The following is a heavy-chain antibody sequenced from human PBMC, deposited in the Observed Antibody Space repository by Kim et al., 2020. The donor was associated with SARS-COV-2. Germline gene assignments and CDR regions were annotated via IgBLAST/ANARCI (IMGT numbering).Heavy chain of an antibody. D-gene: IGHD6-19*01. Sequence: SGFTVRRRWMHWVHQVPGKGLVWVSRINGEGRSASYADSVKGRFTISRDNAENRVYLQMNSLRAEGTSVYYCARNNSGRNYCDYWGQGTL. CDR3: ARNNSGRNYCDY. V-gene: IGHV3-74*01. J-gene: IGHJ4*02. CDR1: GFTVRRRW. CDR2: INGEGRSA.